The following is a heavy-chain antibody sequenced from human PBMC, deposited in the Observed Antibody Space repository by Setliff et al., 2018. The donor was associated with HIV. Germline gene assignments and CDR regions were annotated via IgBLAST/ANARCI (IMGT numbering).Heavy chain of an antibody. CDR2: INHSGST. CDR3: ARPGMATLKVWVDN. J-gene: IGHJ5*02. V-gene: IGHV4-34*01. D-gene: IGHD5-12*01. Sequence: PSETLSLTCAVYGGSFSGYYWSWIRQPPGKGLEWIGEINHSGSTNYNPSLKSRVTISVDTSRNQFSLKLTSVTAADTAVYYCARPGMATLKVWVDNWGQGTLVTVSS. CDR1: GGSFSGYY.